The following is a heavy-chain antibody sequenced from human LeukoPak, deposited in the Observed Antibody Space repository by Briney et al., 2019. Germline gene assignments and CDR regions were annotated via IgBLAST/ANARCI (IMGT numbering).Heavy chain of an antibody. J-gene: IGHJ4*02. V-gene: IGHV3-53*01. D-gene: IGHD6-19*01. Sequence: GGSLRLSCAASGFSFSGIYMTWVRQAPGKGLEWVSVVYGGGGIYYSDSVKRRFTIFRDNSKNALYLQMNSLRAEDPAVYYCARRGAVAGHHLDYWGQGILVTVSS. CDR2: VYGGGGI. CDR1: GFSFSGIY. CDR3: ARRGAVAGHHLDY.